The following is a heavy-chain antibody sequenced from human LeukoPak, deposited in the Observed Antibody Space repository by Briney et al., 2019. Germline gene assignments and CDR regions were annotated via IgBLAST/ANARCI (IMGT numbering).Heavy chain of an antibody. D-gene: IGHD4/OR15-4a*01. CDR3: ALTRMVARCYYFDY. V-gene: IGHV5-10-1*01. CDR2: IDPSDSYT. Sequence: GESLKISCKGSGYSFTSYWISWVRQMPGKGLEWMGRIDPSDSYTNYSPSFQGHVTISADKSISTAYLQWSSLKASDTAMYYCALTRMVARCYYFDYWGQGTLVTVSS. J-gene: IGHJ4*02. CDR1: GYSFTSYW.